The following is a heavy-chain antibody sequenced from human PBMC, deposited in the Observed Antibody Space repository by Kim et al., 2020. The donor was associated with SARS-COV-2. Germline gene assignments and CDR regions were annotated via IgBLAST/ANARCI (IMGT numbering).Heavy chain of an antibody. Sequence: TPPQKCRVTISVDPSKNQFSLKLSSVTAADTAVYYCARDHGSGSLDAFDIWGQGTMVTVSS. V-gene: IGHV4-59*01. D-gene: IGHD3-10*01. J-gene: IGHJ3*02. CDR3: ARDHGSGSLDAFDI.